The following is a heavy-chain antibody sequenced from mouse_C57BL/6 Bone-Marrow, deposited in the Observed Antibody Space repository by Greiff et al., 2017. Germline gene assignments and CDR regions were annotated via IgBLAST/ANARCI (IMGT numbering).Heavy chain of an antibody. CDR3: ARSPANWEGYYFDY. J-gene: IGHJ2*01. V-gene: IGHV1-26*01. Sequence: EVQLQQSGPELVKPGASVKISCKASGYTFTDYYMNWVKPSHGKSLEWIGDINPNNGGTSYNQKFKGKATLTVDKSSSTAYMELRSLTSEDSAVYYCARSPANWEGYYFDYWGQGTTLTVSS. CDR1: GYTFTDYY. CDR2: INPNNGGT. D-gene: IGHD4-1*01.